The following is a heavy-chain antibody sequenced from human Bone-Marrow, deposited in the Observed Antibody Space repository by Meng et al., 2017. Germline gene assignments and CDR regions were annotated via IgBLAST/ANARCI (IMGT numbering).Heavy chain of an antibody. CDR1: GFTFSSYA. Sequence: GVSQRLFCAASGFTFSSYAMSLVRQAPGKGLEWVSAISGSGGSTYYADSVKGRFTISRDNSKNTLYLQMNSPRAEDTAVYYCAKGKRGLPYFDYWGQGTLVTVSS. J-gene: IGHJ4*02. V-gene: IGHV3-23*01. CDR2: ISGSGGST. CDR3: AKGKRGLPYFDY. D-gene: IGHD3-16*01.